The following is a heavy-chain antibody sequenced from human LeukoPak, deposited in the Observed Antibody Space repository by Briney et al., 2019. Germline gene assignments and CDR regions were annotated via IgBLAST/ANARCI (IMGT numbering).Heavy chain of an antibody. V-gene: IGHV3-23*01. CDR1: GFTFSSYA. Sequence: GGSLRLSCAASGFTFSSYALSWVRQAPGKGLEWVSAISGSGGSTYYADSVKGRFTISRDNSKNTLYLQMNSLRAEDTAVYYCAKDPDYGDYFDYWGQGTLVTVSS. J-gene: IGHJ4*02. CDR2: ISGSGGST. D-gene: IGHD4-17*01. CDR3: AKDPDYGDYFDY.